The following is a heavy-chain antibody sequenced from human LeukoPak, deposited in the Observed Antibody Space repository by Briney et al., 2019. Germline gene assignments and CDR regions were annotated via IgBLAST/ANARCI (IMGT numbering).Heavy chain of an antibody. Sequence: GGSLRLSCAASGFTCSSYAMSWVRQAPGKGLEWVSAISGSGGSTYYADSVKGRFTISRDNSKNTLYLQMNSLRAEDTVVYYCAKKSRPYYYDSSGYPLDYWGQGTLVTVSS. CDR2: ISGSGGST. CDR3: AKKSRPYYYDSSGYPLDY. D-gene: IGHD3-22*01. J-gene: IGHJ4*02. V-gene: IGHV3-23*01. CDR1: GFTCSSYA.